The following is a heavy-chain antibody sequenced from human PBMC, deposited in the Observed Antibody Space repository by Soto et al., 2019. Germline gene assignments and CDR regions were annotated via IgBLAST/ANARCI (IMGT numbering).Heavy chain of an antibody. V-gene: IGHV3-48*02. D-gene: IGHD2-2*01. CDR1: GFAFSSYT. Sequence: PGGSLRLSCAASGFAFSSYTMNWVRQAPGKGLEWVSFISGRGTTAYYADSVKGRFTISRDNAKNSLYLQLDSLRDEDTATYYCARPGFCSGISCKYYFYYYGMDVWCQGTTVTVSS. CDR2: ISGRGTTA. J-gene: IGHJ6*02. CDR3: ARPGFCSGISCKYYFYYYGMDV.